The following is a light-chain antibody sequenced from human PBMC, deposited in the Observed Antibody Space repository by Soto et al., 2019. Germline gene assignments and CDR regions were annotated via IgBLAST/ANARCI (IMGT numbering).Light chain of an antibody. J-gene: IGKJ1*01. CDR3: QQYDTFPWT. CDR2: DAS. Sequence: GDRVTITCRASQDISRWLAWYQQKPGKPPKLLIYDASGLDSGVPSRFSGSGFGTEFTLTITGLQPEYFATFYCQQYDTFPWTFGQGTNVDFK. V-gene: IGKV1-5*01. CDR1: QDISRW.